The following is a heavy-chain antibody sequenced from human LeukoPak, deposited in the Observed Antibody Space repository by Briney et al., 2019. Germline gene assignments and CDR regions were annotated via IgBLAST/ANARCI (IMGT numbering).Heavy chain of an antibody. CDR1: GYSFTSCW. CDR3: TRHEARTRYYYYGMDV. D-gene: IGHD1-1*01. Sequence: GESLKISCKGSGYSFTSCWIGWVRQMPGKGLEWMGIIYPGDSDARYSPSFEGQVTISADKSISTAYLQWSSLKASDTAIYYCTRHEARTRYYYYGMDVWGQGTTVTVSS. CDR2: IYPGDSDA. V-gene: IGHV5-51*01. J-gene: IGHJ6*02.